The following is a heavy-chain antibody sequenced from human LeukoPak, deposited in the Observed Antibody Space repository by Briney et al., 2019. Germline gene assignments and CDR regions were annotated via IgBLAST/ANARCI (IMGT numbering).Heavy chain of an antibody. Sequence: GGSLRLSCAASGFTFSSYSMNWVRQAPGKGREWVSSISSSSSYIYYADSVKGRFTISRDNAKNSLYLQMNSLRAEDTAVYYCARAIGGYHYYDSSGYPYWGQGTLVTVSS. CDR3: ARAIGGYHYYDSSGYPY. CDR2: ISSSSSYI. V-gene: IGHV3-21*01. CDR1: GFTFSSYS. J-gene: IGHJ4*02. D-gene: IGHD3-22*01.